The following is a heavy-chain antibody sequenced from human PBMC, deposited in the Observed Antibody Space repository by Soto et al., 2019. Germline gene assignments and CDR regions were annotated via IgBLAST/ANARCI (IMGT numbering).Heavy chain of an antibody. V-gene: IGHV3-23*01. D-gene: IGHD1-26*01. Sequence: PXXSLRLSFTASGFTFNTYTMXWVPQAPGKGLEWVSAISGSGGSTYYADSVKGRFTISRDNSKNTLYLQMNSLRAEETAVYYCAKSRWELPTYYYYGMDVWGQGTTVTVSS. J-gene: IGHJ6*02. CDR2: ISGSGGST. CDR3: AKSRWELPTYYYYGMDV. CDR1: GFTFNTYT.